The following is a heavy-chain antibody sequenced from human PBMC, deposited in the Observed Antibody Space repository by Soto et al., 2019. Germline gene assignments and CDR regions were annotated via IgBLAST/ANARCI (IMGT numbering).Heavy chain of an antibody. J-gene: IGHJ4*02. CDR3: AIGRYSSGWYRY. CDR1: GGTFSSYA. CDR2: IIPIFGTA. Sequence: PPVKVSCKASGGTFSSYAISWVRQAPGQGLEWMGGIIPIFGTANYAQKFQGRVTITADESTSTAYMELSSLRAEDTAVYYFAIGRYSSGWYRYWGQGTLVTVSS. V-gene: IGHV1-69*13. D-gene: IGHD6-19*01.